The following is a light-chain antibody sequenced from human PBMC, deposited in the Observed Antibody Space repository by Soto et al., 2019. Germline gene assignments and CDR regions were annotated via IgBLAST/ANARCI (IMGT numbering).Light chain of an antibody. Sequence: DFQMTQSPSTLSASVGDRVTITCRASQNIRSRLAWFQRKPGKAPKLLIYDASSLESGVPQSLSGSASGTDFPLTISRLPTDDFSTYYCQQYHTYWTFGHGTKVDIK. J-gene: IGKJ1*01. V-gene: IGKV1-5*01. CDR3: QQYHTYWT. CDR2: DAS. CDR1: QNIRSR.